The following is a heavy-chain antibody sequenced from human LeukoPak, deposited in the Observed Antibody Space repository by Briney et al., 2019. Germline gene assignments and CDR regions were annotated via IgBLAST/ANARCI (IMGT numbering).Heavy chain of an antibody. D-gene: IGHD3-22*01. J-gene: IGHJ4*02. CDR2: LYHTGIT. CDR1: GGSVTRHY. V-gene: IGHV4-59*02. CDR3: VRSVDYFDNTGPHMMFDY. Sequence: SDTLSLTCNVSGGSVTRHYWNWIRRPPGKGLEWIGYLYHTGITKYNPSLKSRVSMSVDTSKNQFFLKVNSVTAADTAVYHCVRSVDYFDNTGPHMMFDYWGQGSLVTVSS.